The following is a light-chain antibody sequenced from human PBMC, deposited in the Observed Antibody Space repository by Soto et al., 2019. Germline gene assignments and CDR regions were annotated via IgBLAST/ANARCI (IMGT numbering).Light chain of an antibody. CDR3: QQYKSYSGT. V-gene: IGKV1-9*01. CDR1: QGISSY. CDR2: GAS. Sequence: IQLTQSPSSLSASVGARVTITCRASQGISSYLAWYQQKPGKAPKRLIYGASTLQSGVPSRFSGSGSATEFTLTISSLQPDDFATYYCQQYKSYSGTFGQGTKVDIK. J-gene: IGKJ1*01.